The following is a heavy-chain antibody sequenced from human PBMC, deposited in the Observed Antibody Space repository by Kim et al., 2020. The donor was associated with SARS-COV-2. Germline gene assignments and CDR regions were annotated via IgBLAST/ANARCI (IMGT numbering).Heavy chain of an antibody. D-gene: IGHD6-19*01. CDR1: GFAFGAYA. Sequence: GGSLRLSCRASGFAFGAYAMTWVRQAPGKGLEWVASVNNGNNPYYANSVKGRFTVSRDNAQSTLYLQMNGLRAEDTALYYCANDHPSRGWPTFDSWGQVT. CDR2: VNNGNNP. V-gene: IGHV3-23*05. J-gene: IGHJ4*02. CDR3: ANDHPSRGWPTFDS.